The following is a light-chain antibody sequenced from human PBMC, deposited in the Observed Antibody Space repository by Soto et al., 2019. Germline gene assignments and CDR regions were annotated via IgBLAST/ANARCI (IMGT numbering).Light chain of an antibody. Sequence: DIQMTQSPSSLSASVGDTVTITCRASQHITNDCAWYQQKAGRAPKCLILLASRLQTGVPSRLSGSGSGTEFTLTISSLQPEDFATYYWLHHNGYPPVFGQGTKVEIK. CDR3: LHHNGYPPV. J-gene: IGKJ2*01. CDR1: QHITND. V-gene: IGKV1-17*01. CDR2: LAS.